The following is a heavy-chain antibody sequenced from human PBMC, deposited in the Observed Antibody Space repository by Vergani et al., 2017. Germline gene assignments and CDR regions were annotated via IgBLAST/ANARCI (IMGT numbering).Heavy chain of an antibody. CDR1: GGTFSSYA. D-gene: IGHD3-10*01. J-gene: IGHJ6*02. CDR2: IIPIFGTA. CDR3: ARPEDGSGSYSYYYYYYGMDV. V-gene: IGHV1-69*12. Sequence: QVQLVQSGAEVKKPGSSVKVSCKASGGTFSSYAISWVRQAPGQGLEWMGGIIPIFGTANYAQKFQGRVTITEYESTSTAYMELSSLRSEDTAVYYCARPEDGSGSYSYYYYYYGMDVWGQGTTVTVSS.